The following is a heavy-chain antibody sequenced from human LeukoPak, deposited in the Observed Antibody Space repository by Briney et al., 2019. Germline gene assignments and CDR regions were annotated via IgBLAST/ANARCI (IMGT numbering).Heavy chain of an antibody. D-gene: IGHD6-13*01. J-gene: IGHJ4*02. Sequence: GGSLRLSCAASGFTFSSYAMRWVRQAPGKGLEWVSTISGSGGSTDYADSVKGRFTISRDNSKNTLYLQMNSLRAEDTAVYYCARPTYSSSHDYWGQGTLVTVSS. CDR3: ARPTYSSSHDY. CDR2: ISGSGGST. V-gene: IGHV3-23*01. CDR1: GFTFSSYA.